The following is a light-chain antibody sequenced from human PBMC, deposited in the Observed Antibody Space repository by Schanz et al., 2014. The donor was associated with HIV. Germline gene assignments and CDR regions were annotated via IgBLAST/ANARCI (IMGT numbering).Light chain of an antibody. CDR2: GAS. CDR3: QYFGNSGGT. Sequence: ETVLTQSPGSLSLSPGERATLSCRASQSLGGSQLAWYQHKPGQAPRLLIYGASNRATGIPARFSGSGSGTDFTLTISSLEPEDFAVYYCQYFGNSGGTFGGGTKVEIK. J-gene: IGKJ4*01. V-gene: IGKV3-20*01. CDR1: QSLGGSQ.